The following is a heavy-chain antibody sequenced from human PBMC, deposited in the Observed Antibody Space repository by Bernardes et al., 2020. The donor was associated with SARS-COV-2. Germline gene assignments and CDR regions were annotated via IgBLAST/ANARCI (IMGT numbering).Heavy chain of an antibody. CDR3: AGSGDFGTFDY. J-gene: IGHJ4*02. Sequence: SETLSLTCTVSGGPTDSSYWSWIRQPPGKGLQWIGYVYDSGRASTNYNPSLKSRVTMSVDRSKKEVSLKLTSVTADDTAVYYCAGSGDFGTFDYWGQGSLVIVSS. CDR2: VYDSGRAST. V-gene: IGHV4-59*01. CDR1: GGPTDSSY. D-gene: IGHD3-10*01.